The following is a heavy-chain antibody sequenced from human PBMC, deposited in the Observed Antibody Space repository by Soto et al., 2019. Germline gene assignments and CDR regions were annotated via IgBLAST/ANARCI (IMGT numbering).Heavy chain of an antibody. D-gene: IGHD3-10*01. CDR2: IYYSGST. CDR3: ARDLGEITYGMDV. Sequence: SETLSLTCTVSGGSISSYYWSWIRQPPGKGLEWIGYIYYSGSTNYNPSLKSRVTIPVDTSKNQFSLKLSSVTAADTAVYYCARDLGEITYGMDVWGQGTTVTVSS. CDR1: GGSISSYY. V-gene: IGHV4-59*01. J-gene: IGHJ6*02.